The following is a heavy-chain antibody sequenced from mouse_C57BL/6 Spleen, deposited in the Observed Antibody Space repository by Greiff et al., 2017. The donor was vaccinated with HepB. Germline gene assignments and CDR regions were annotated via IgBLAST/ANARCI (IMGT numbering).Heavy chain of an antibody. CDR2: IYPRDGST. V-gene: IGHV1-85*01. J-gene: IGHJ4*01. Sequence: QVQLKQSGPELVKPGASVKLSCKASGYTFTSYDINWVKQRPGQGLEWIGWIYPRDGSTKYNEKFKGKATLTVDTSSSTAYMELHSLTSEDSAVYFCASSNSFYAMDYWGQGTSVTVSS. CDR3: ASSNSFYAMDY. CDR1: GYTFTSYD.